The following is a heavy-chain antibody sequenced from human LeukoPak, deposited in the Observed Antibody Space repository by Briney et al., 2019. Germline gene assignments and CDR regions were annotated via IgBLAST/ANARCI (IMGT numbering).Heavy chain of an antibody. Sequence: GGSLRLSCAASGFTFSSYSMNWVRQAPGKGLECISFISSSSGYIIYADSVKGRSTISRDNAKNSLYLQMNSLRAEDTAVYYCAREPLGYCSGGTCYSVFDYWGQGTLVTVSS. CDR1: GFTFSSYS. CDR2: ISSSSGYI. V-gene: IGHV3-21*01. D-gene: IGHD2-15*01. J-gene: IGHJ4*02. CDR3: AREPLGYCSGGTCYSVFDY.